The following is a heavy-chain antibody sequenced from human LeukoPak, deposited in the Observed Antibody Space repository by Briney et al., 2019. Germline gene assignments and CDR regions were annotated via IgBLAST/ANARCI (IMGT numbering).Heavy chain of an antibody. CDR2: IKPKTDGETT. CDR3: ITPLPYSAQ. D-gene: IGHD2-21*01. CDR1: GLTLSNVW. J-gene: IGHJ4*02. Sequence: GGSLRLSCAVSGLTLSNVWMNWVRQAPGKGLEWVGRIKPKTDGETTEYAAPVKDRFSTSRDDSKSMMYLQMNSLKTEDTAVYYCITPLPYSAQGGQGTLVTVSS. V-gene: IGHV3-15*07.